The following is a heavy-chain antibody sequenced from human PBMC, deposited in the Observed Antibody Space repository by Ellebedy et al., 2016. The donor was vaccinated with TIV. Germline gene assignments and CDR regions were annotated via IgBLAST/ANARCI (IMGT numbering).Heavy chain of an antibody. CDR2: ISSSSSYI. CDR1: GFTFSSYS. Sequence: PGGSLRLSCAASGFTFSSYSMNWVRQAPGKGLEWVSSISSSSSYIYYADSVKGRFTISRDNAKNSLYLQMNSLRAEDTAVYYCARGAVIAVWGYYFDYWGQGTLVTVSS. V-gene: IGHV3-21*01. J-gene: IGHJ4*02. D-gene: IGHD3-16*01. CDR3: ARGAVIAVWGYYFDY.